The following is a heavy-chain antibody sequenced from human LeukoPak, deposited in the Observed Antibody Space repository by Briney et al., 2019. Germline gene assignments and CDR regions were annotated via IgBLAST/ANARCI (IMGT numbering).Heavy chain of an antibody. CDR2: IYYSGST. CDR1: GGSISSSSYY. V-gene: IGHV4-39*01. D-gene: IGHD2-15*01. Sequence: SGTLSLTCTVSGGSISSSSYYWGWIRQPPGKGLEWIGSIYYSGSTYYNPSLKSRVTISVDTSKNQFSLKLSSVTAADTAVYYCARPYCSGGSCYSLGIGWFDPWGQGTLVTVSS. J-gene: IGHJ5*02. CDR3: ARPYCSGGSCYSLGIGWFDP.